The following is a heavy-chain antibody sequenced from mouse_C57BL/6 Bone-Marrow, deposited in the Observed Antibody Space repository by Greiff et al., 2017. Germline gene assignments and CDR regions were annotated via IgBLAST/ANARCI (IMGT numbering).Heavy chain of an antibody. CDR3: ARRGIYYDYDEAY. J-gene: IGHJ2*01. V-gene: IGHV1-54*01. CDR1: GYAFTNYL. CDR2: INPGSGGT. D-gene: IGHD2-4*01. Sequence: VKLQESGAELVRPGTSVKVSCKASGYAFTNYLIEWVKQRPGQGLEWIGVINPGSGGTNYNEKFKGKATLTADKSSSTAYMQLSSLKSEDSAVYFCARRGIYYDYDEAYWGQGTTLTVSS.